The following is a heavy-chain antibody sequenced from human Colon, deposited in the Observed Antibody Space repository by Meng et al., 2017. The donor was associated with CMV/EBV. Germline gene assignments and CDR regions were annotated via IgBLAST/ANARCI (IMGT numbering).Heavy chain of an antibody. D-gene: IGHD1-26*01. CDR2: INSNSGAT. J-gene: IGHJ4*02. CDR3: ARDPSGSRVPFDY. Sequence: VQSGAEVKKPGAYVKVSCKTSGYTFSDYHIHWVRQAPGQGLEWMGWINSNSGATDYAQKFQGRFTMTRDTSITTVYMELSSLRSDDTAVYYCARDPSGSRVPFDYWGQGSLVTVSS. CDR1: GYTFSDYH. V-gene: IGHV1-2*02.